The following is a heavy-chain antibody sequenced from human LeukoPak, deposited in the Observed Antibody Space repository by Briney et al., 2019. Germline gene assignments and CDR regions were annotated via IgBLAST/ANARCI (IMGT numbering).Heavy chain of an antibody. D-gene: IGHD3-22*01. CDR1: GGSIGTYY. J-gene: IGHJ5*02. CDR2: ISYSGST. CDR3: ARGSDSSGYTWFDP. V-gene: IGHV4-59*01. Sequence: SETLSLTCTVSGGSIGTYYWSWIRQSPGKGLEWIGYISYSGSTNYNPSLKSRVTISVDTSKNQFSLRLSSVTAADTAVYYCARGSDSSGYTWFDPWGQGTLVTVSS.